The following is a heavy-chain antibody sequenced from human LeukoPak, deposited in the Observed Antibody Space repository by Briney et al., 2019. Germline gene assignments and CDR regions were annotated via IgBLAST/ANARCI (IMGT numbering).Heavy chain of an antibody. V-gene: IGHV3-30*18. D-gene: IGHD6-6*01. CDR1: GFTFSSYG. CDR2: ISYDGSNK. Sequence: GGSLRLSCAASGFTFSSYGMHWVRQAPGKGLGWVAVISYDGSNKYYADSVKGRFTISRDNSKNTLYLQMNSLRAEDTAVYYCAKEGAARYLDYWGQGTLVTVSS. CDR3: AKEGAARYLDY. J-gene: IGHJ4*02.